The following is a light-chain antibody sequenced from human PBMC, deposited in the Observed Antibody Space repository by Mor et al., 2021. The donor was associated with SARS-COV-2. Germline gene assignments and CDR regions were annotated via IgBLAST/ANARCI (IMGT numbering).Light chain of an antibody. CDR3: SSYVDVSSRV. J-gene: IGLJ2*01. CDR2: DVS. Sequence: IGTSSDIGSGHYVSWYQQLPGYAPRLVIYDVSKRPSDISNRFAGSKSGSTAFLTISRLQPDDEGDYYCSSYVDVSSRVFGGG. V-gene: IGLV2-14*03. CDR1: SSDIGSGHY.